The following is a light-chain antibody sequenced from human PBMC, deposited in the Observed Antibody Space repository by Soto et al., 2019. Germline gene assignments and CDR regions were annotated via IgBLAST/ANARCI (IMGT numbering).Light chain of an antibody. CDR1: QSVSSNY. V-gene: IGKV3-20*01. CDR2: GAS. Sequence: EIVLTESPGTLSLSPGERATLSCRAGQSVSSNYLAWYQQKPGQAPRLLIYGASSRATGIPDRFSGSGSGTDFTLTISRLEPEDFAVYYCQHYGSSPETFGQGTEV. CDR3: QHYGSSPET. J-gene: IGKJ1*01.